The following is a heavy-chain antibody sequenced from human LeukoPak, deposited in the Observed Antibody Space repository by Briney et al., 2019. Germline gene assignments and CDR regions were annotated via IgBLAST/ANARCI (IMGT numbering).Heavy chain of an antibody. Sequence: PGGSLRLSCAASGFTFSSYGMHWVRQAPGKGLVWVSRINTDGSSTSYADSVKGRFTISRDNAKNTLYLQMNSLRAEDTAVYYCARGRLRFLEWSPVDYWGQGTLVTVSS. CDR3: ARGRLRFLEWSPVDY. CDR1: GFTFSSYG. J-gene: IGHJ4*02. D-gene: IGHD3-3*01. CDR2: INTDGSST. V-gene: IGHV3-74*01.